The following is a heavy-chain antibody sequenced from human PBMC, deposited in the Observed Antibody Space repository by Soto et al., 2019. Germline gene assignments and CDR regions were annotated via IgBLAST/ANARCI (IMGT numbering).Heavy chain of an antibody. CDR3: ARDGHGMDV. Sequence: SETLSLSWTVSGGSVSTGSYDWSWIRQPPGKGLEWIGKIFFTGSAHYNPSLRNRVTMSVDTSKDQFSLTLTSVTAADTAVYYCARDGHGMDVWGQGTTVTVSS. CDR1: GGSVSTGSYD. CDR2: IFFTGSA. J-gene: IGHJ6*02. V-gene: IGHV4-61*01.